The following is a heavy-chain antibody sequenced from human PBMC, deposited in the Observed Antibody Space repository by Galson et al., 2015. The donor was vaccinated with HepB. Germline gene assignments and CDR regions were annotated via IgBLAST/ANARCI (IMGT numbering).Heavy chain of an antibody. J-gene: IGHJ6*02. CDR1: GFTFSSYG. V-gene: IGHV3-33*01. CDR3: ARGLGWEPRGPYYYGMDV. CDR2: IWYDGSNK. D-gene: IGHD1-26*01. Sequence: SLRLSCAASGFTFSSYGMHWVRQAPGKGLEWVAVIWYDGSNKYYADSVKGRFTISRGNPKNTLYLQMNSLRAEDTAVYYCARGLGWEPRGPYYYGMDVWGQGTTVTVSS.